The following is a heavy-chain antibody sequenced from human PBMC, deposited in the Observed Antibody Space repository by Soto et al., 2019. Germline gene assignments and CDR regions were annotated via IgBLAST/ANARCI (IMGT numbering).Heavy chain of an antibody. CDR2: INPYNGSS. CDR3: AIDLVNGGYNLDY. Sequence: ASVKVSCKASGYTLNNCSLSWVRQAPGQGLEWMGWINPYNGSSNYAQKFQGRVTMTRDTSTNTVYMELSSLSSEDTAVYYCAIDLVNGGYNLDYWGQGTQVIVSS. D-gene: IGHD3-22*01. J-gene: IGHJ4*02. V-gene: IGHV1-18*01. CDR1: GYTLNNCS.